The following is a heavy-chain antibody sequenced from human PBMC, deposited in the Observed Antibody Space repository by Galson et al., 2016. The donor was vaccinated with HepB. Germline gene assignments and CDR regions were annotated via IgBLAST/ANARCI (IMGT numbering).Heavy chain of an antibody. D-gene: IGHD6-19*01. CDR2: ISVSGGST. V-gene: IGHV3-23*01. J-gene: IGHJ4*02. Sequence: SLRLSCAASGFTFSSYTMSWVRQAPGKGLEWVSGISVSGGSTYYADSVKGRFTISRDNSKNTLYLQMNSLRAEDTAVYYCARAQWLECFDYWGQGTLVTVST. CDR3: ARAQWLECFDY. CDR1: GFTFSSYT.